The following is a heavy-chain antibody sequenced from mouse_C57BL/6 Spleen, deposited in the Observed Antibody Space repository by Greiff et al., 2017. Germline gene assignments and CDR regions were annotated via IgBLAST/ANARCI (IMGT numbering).Heavy chain of an antibody. Sequence: QVQLQQSGAELVKPGASVKMSCKASGYTFTSYWITWVKQRPGQGLEWIGDIYPGSGSTNYNEKFKSKATLTVDTSSSTAYMQLSSLTSEDSAVYYCARGETRRYYAMDYWGQGTSVTVSS. V-gene: IGHV1-55*01. CDR2: IYPGSGST. J-gene: IGHJ4*01. CDR3: ARGETRRYYAMDY. CDR1: GYTFTSYW.